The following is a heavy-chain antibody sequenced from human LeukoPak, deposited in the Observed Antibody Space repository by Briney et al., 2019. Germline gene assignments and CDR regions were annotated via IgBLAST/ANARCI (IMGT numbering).Heavy chain of an antibody. V-gene: IGHV3-49*04. CDR3: SRAVRVSGDAFDF. Sequence: GGSLRLSCTASGFTFGDYAMSWVRQAPGKGLEWVGFIRSKTNGGTTEYAASVKGRSTISRDDSESIAYLQIHSLKTEDTGVYYCSRAVRVSGDAFDFWGQGTMVTVSS. CDR2: IRSKTNGGTT. CDR1: GFTFGDYA. J-gene: IGHJ3*01.